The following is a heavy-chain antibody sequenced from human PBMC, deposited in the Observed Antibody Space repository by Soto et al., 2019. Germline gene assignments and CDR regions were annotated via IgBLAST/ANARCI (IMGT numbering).Heavy chain of an antibody. D-gene: IGHD3-16*01. J-gene: IGHJ3*02. V-gene: IGHV3-30*03. CDR1: GFTFSNYA. CDR3: TRGRPLPSMNTGDEPLDI. Sequence: VPLVESGGGVVQPGTSLTLSCAASGFTFSNYAMHWVRQAPGKGLEWVAAMSFDGTRYYADSVKGRSTISRDSARNTVFLQTSGLRVDDTALYYCTRGRPLPSMNTGDEPLDIWGQGTMVTVSS. CDR2: MSFDGTR.